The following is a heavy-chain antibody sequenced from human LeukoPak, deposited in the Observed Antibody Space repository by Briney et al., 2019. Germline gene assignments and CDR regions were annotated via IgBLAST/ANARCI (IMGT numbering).Heavy chain of an antibody. J-gene: IGHJ5*02. V-gene: IGHV3-43*01. D-gene: IGHD5-12*01. CDR3: ARPTGYSGYDLLS. CDR2: ISWDGGST. Sequence: HTGGSLRLSCAASGFTFDDYTMHWVRQAPGKGLEWVSLISWDGGSTYYADSVKGRFTISRDNAKNSLYLQMNSLRAEDTAVYYCARPTGYSGYDLLSWGQGTLVTVPS. CDR1: GFTFDDYT.